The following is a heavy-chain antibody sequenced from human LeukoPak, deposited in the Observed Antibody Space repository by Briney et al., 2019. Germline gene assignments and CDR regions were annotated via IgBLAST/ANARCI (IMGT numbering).Heavy chain of an antibody. Sequence: SLKVSCKASVGTISTNYHNWWLQNPGQELKWQKRIISILSQTNYALKSRGRFTMTADESTNTAYMELSSLKSEDTAVYFCAKVRGSDAFDLWGQGTMVSVSS. CDR1: VGTISTNY. CDR3: AKVRGSDAFDL. CDR2: IISILSQT. J-gene: IGHJ3*01. D-gene: IGHD3-10*01. V-gene: IGHV1-69*11.